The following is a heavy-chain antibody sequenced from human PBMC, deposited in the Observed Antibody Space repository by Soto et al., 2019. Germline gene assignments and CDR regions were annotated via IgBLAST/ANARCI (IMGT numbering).Heavy chain of an antibody. V-gene: IGHV4-59*08. D-gene: IGHD3-16*01. CDR2: IYYSGST. J-gene: IGHJ3*02. CDR1: GGYINSHY. CDR3: ARSTWGYAFDI. Sequence: QVQLQESGPGLVKPSETLSLTCTVSGGYINSHYWTWIRQPPGKGLEWIGYIYYSGSTNYNPSLKSRVTLLTHQSKSHFSLRLTSLTAADTAVYYCARSTWGYAFDIWGQGAVVTVSS.